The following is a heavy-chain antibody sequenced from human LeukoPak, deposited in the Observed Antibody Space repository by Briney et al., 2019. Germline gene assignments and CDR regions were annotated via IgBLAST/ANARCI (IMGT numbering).Heavy chain of an antibody. CDR3: ARSAVAGTWYFQH. CDR1: GGSISSYY. D-gene: IGHD6-19*01. Sequence: SETLSLTCTVSGGSISSYYWSWIRQPPGKGLEWIGYIYYSGSTNYNPSLKSRVTISVDTSKNQFSLKLSSVTAADTAVYYCARSAVAGTWYFQHWGQGTLVTVSS. CDR2: IYYSGST. V-gene: IGHV4-59*01. J-gene: IGHJ1*01.